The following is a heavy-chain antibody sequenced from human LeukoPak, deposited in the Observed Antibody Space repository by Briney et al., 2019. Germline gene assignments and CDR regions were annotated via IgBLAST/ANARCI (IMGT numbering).Heavy chain of an antibody. CDR2: INPNSGGT. D-gene: IGHD3-3*01. J-gene: IGHJ5*02. CDR3: ARGSRRGYDFWSGYFNWFDP. Sequence: ASVKVSCKASGYTFTGYYMHWVRQAPGQGLEWMGWINPNSGGTNYAQKFQGRVTMTRNTSISTAYMELSSLRSEDTAVYYCARGSRRGYDFWSGYFNWFDPWGQGTLVTVSS. CDR1: GYTFTGYY. V-gene: IGHV1-2*02.